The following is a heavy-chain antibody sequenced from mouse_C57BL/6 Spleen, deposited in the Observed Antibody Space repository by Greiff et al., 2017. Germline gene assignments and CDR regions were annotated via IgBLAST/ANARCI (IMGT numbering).Heavy chain of an antibody. V-gene: IGHV1-9*01. D-gene: IGHD2-4*01. CDR1: GYTFTGYW. Sequence: QVQLQQSGAELMKPGASVKLSCKATGYTFTGYWIEWVKQRPGHGLEWIGEILPGSGSTNYNEKFKGNATFTADTSSNTAYMQLSSLTTEDSAIYYCANYDAFAYWGQGTLVTVSA. CDR2: ILPGSGST. J-gene: IGHJ3*01. CDR3: ANYDAFAY.